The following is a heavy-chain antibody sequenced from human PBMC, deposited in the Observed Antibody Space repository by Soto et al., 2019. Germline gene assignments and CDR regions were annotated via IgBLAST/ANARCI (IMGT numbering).Heavy chain of an antibody. V-gene: IGHV3-30-3*01. CDR3: ARAEGGSGSYYYYGMDV. CDR2: ISYDGSNK. CDR1: GFTFSSYA. Sequence: HPGGSLRLSCAASGFTFSSYAMHWVRQAPGKGLEWVAVISYDGSNKYYADSVKGRFTISRDNSKNTLYLQMNSLRAEDTAVYYCARAEGGSGSYYYYGMDVWGQGTTVTVSS. J-gene: IGHJ6*02. D-gene: IGHD3-10*01.